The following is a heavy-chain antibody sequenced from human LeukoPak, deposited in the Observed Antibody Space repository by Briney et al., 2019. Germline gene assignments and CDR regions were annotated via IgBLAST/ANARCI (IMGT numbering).Heavy chain of an antibody. J-gene: IGHJ6*02. Sequence: SETLSLTCAVYGGSFSGYYWSWIRQPPGKGLEWIGEINHSGSTNYNPSLKSRVTISLDTSKNQFSLKLRSVTAADTAVYYCARFELDTGGYYGMDVWGQGTTVTVSS. CDR3: ARFELDTGGYYGMDV. CDR1: GGSFSGYY. V-gene: IGHV4-34*01. D-gene: IGHD5-18*01. CDR2: INHSGST.